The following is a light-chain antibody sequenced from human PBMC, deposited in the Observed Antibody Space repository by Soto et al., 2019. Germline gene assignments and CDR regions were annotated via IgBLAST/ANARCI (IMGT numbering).Light chain of an antibody. J-gene: IGKJ4*01. Sequence: EIVMTQSPATLSVSPGERATLSCRASQSVSSNLSWYQQKPGQAPRLLIYGASTRATGIPARFRVSGFGTEFTLTTSSLQYEDSAVYYCQQYNNWGIFFDGVTKVESK. CDR3: QQYNNWGIF. CDR2: GAS. CDR1: QSVSSN. V-gene: IGKV3-15*01.